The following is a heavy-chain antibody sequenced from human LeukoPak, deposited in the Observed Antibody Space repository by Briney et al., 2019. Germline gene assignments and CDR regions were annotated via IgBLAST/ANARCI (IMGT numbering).Heavy chain of an antibody. Sequence: GGSLRLSCAASGFTFSDYNMSWVRQAPGKWLEWISYIGIDSGNTNYADSVKGRFTISGDKAKNSLYLQMNSLRVEDTAVSYCARDYKYAFGNWGQGTLVTVSS. J-gene: IGHJ4*02. D-gene: IGHD5-24*01. V-gene: IGHV3-11*06. CDR2: IGIDSGNT. CDR3: ARDYKYAFGN. CDR1: GFTFSDYN.